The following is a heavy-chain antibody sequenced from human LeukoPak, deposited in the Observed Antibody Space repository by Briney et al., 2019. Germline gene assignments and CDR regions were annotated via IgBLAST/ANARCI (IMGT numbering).Heavy chain of an antibody. CDR3: ASGGRRSSSWYRAGY. Sequence: SETLSLTCTVSGGSISSYYWSWIRQPPGKGLEWIGYIYHSGSTNYNPSLKSRVTISEDTSKNQFSLKLSSVTAADTAVYYCASGGRRSSSWYRAGYWGQGTLVTVSS. CDR2: IYHSGST. CDR1: GGSISSYY. J-gene: IGHJ4*02. V-gene: IGHV4-59*12. D-gene: IGHD6-13*01.